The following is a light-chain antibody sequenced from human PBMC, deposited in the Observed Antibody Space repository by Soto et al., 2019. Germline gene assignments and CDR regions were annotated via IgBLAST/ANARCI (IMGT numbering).Light chain of an antibody. Sequence: EIVITQSAFTLSVSPGEGVTLSCRASQSVSSNLAWYQQRPGQAPRLLIYGASTRATGIPARFSGSGSGTEFTLTISSLQSEDFAVYYCQQYNNWPPITFGQGTRLEIK. J-gene: IGKJ5*01. CDR1: QSVSSN. V-gene: IGKV3-15*01. CDR2: GAS. CDR3: QQYNNWPPIT.